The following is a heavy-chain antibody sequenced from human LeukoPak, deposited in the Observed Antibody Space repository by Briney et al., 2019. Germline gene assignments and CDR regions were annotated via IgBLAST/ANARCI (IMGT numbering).Heavy chain of an antibody. V-gene: IGHV3-23*01. CDR3: ARDMMGATLYFDS. J-gene: IGHJ4*02. CDR1: GFTFIIYG. CDR2: ISGSGGRT. Sequence: PGGSLRLSCAASGFTFIIYGMSWVRQAPGKGLEWVSAISGSGGRTYNADSMKGRFTISRDNSKNTLYLQMNSLRVEDTAVYYCARDMMGATLYFDSWGQGTLVTVSS. D-gene: IGHD1-26*01.